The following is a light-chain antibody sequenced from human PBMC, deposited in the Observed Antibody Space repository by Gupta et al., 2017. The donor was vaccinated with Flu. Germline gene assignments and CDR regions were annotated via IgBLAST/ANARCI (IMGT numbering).Light chain of an antibody. CDR2: WAT. J-gene: IGKJ4*01. CDR3: QQYYDVPFT. V-gene: IGKV4-1*01. CDR1: QSVLYDSTEKDY. Sequence: SLGERATINCKSSQSVLYDSTEKDYLSGYQQKPGQPPKLLSAWATTRESGVPDRFSASGSGTDFTLTIASLQAEDVAVYYCQQYYDVPFTFGGGTKVEIK.